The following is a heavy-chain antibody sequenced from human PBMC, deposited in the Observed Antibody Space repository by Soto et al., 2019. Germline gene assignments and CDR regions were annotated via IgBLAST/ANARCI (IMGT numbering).Heavy chain of an antibody. D-gene: IGHD6-6*01. V-gene: IGHV4-59*01. J-gene: IGHJ4*02. CDR1: GGSISSYY. Sequence: SETLSLTCTVSGGSISSYYWSWIRQPPGKGLEWIGYIYYSGSTNYNPSLKSRVTISVDTSKNQFSLKLSSVTAADTAVYYCAGQEYSSSRDTFDYWGQGTLVTVSS. CDR2: IYYSGST. CDR3: AGQEYSSSRDTFDY.